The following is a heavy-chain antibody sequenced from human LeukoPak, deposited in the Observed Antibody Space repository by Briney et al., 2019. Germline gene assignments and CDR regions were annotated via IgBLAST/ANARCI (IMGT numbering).Heavy chain of an antibody. D-gene: IGHD5-12*01. CDR3: ARIPLGYSGAYYFDY. J-gene: IGHJ4*02. V-gene: IGHV4-4*09. Sequence: SETLSLTFTVSRGSISGSIRSYYWSWLRQPPGKGLEWIGYISSSGSVNDNPSLRSRVTISVDTSKNQFFLNLSSVSAADTAVNYCARIPLGYSGAYYFDYWGQGTLVTVSP. CDR1: RGSISGSIRSYY. CDR2: ISSSGSV.